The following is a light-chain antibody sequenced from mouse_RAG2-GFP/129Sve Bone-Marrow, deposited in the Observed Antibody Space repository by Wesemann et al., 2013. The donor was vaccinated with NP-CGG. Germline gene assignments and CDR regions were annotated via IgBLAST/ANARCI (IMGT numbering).Light chain of an antibody. CDR1: QSVDYDGDSY. V-gene: IGKV3-4*01. J-gene: IGKJ5*01. Sequence: DIVLTQSPASLAVSLGQRATISCKASQSVDYDGDSYMNWYQQKPGQPPKLLIYAASNLESGIPARFSGSGSGTSFSFTINSMEAEDVATYYCQQRSSYPLTFGAGTKLELK. CDR2: AAS. CDR3: QQRSSYPLT.